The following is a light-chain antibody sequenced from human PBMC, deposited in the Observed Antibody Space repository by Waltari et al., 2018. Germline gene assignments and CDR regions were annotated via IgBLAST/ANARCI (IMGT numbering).Light chain of an antibody. CDR3: QHYDNFPFT. CDR2: DAS. V-gene: IGKV1-33*01. J-gene: IGKJ3*01. CDR1: LDISTY. Sequence: DIQMTQSPSSLSASVGDRVTITCQASLDISTYLLWYQQKPGKAPRVLIYDASTLERGVPSRFSGSGSGTDFTFTIAALQPEDFATYFCQHYDNFPFTFGPGTTVDVK.